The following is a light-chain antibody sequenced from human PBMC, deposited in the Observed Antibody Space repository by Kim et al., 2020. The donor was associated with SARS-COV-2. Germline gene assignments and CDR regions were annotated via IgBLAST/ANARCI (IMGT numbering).Light chain of an antibody. J-gene: IGLJ1*01. V-gene: IGLV3-21*04. Sequence: SYELTQPPSVSVAPGKTARITCGGNNIGSKSVHWYQQKPGQAPVVVIYYDSDRPSGIPERFSGSNSGNTATLTISRVEAGDEADYYCQVWDSSSDHSYVFGTGTKVTVL. CDR3: QVWDSSSDHSYV. CDR2: YDS. CDR1: NIGSKS.